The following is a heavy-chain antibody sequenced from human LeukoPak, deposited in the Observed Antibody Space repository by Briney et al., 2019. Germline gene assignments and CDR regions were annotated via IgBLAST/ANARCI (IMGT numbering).Heavy chain of an antibody. Sequence: GGSLRLSCAASGFDFGAHEMDWVRQAPGKGLEWVGRIRNKAHTFSTEYAASVRGRFTVSRDDSKNSLSLQMNSLRSEDTAVYYCVRASQGYFQNWGQGTLVTVS. CDR3: VRASQGYFQN. J-gene: IGHJ1*01. V-gene: IGHV3-72*01. CDR2: IRNKAHTFST. CDR1: GFDFGAHE.